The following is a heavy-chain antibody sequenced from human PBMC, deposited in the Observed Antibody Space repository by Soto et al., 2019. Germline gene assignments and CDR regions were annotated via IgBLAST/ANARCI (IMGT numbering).Heavy chain of an antibody. CDR2: IIPIFGTA. CDR1: GGTFSSYA. J-gene: IGHJ6*02. V-gene: IGHV1-69*13. D-gene: IGHD5-12*01. CDR3: ARGTSGYDWFGYYYGMDV. Sequence: SVKVSCKASGGTFSSYAISWVRQAPGQGLEWMGGIIPIFGTANYAQKFQGRVTITADESTSTAYMELSSLRSEDTAVYYCARGTSGYDWFGYYYGMDVWGQGTTVTVSS.